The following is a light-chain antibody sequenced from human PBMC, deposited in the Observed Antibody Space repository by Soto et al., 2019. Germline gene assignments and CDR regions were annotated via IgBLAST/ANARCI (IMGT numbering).Light chain of an antibody. CDR3: QQSYSTPSLT. V-gene: IGKV1-39*01. CDR2: AAS. CDR1: QNINIY. Sequence: DIELTQSPSSLSASVGDRVTIACRSSQNINIYLNWYQQKPGNAPKLLIYAASNLRTGVPSRFSGSGSGTDFTLTISSLLPEDFATYFCQQSYSTPSLTFGGGTKVEIK. J-gene: IGKJ4*01.